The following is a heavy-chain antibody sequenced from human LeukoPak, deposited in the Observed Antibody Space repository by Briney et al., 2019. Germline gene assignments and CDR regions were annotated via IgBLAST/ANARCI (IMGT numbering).Heavy chain of an antibody. J-gene: IGHJ2*01. CDR1: GGSFTFTSHA. CDR3: ARRRLGIYGWYFDL. V-gene: IGHV1-2*02. D-gene: IGHD3-16*01. Sequence: ASVKVSCKASGGSFTFTSHAISWVRQAPGQGLEWMGWINPNSGGTNYAQKFQGRVTMTRDTSISTAYMELSRLRSDDTAVYYCARRRLGIYGWYFDLWGRGTLVTASS. CDR2: INPNSGGT.